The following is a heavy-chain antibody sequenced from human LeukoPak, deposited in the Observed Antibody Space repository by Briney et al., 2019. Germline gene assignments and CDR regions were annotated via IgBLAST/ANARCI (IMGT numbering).Heavy chain of an antibody. CDR2: INHSGST. Sequence: SETLSLTCAVYGGSFSGYYWSWIRQPPGKGLEWIGEINHSGSTNYNPSLKSRVTISVDTSKNQFSLKLSSVTAADTAVYYCVRGLGGDNVDFWGQGTLVTVSS. CDR3: VRGLGGDNVDF. CDR1: GGSFSGYY. V-gene: IGHV4-34*01. J-gene: IGHJ4*02. D-gene: IGHD4-17*01.